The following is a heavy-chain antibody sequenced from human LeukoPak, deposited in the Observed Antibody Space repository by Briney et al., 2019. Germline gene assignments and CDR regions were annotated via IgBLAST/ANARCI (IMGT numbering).Heavy chain of an antibody. D-gene: IGHD3-10*01. J-gene: IGHJ4*02. Sequence: SETLSLTCAVYGGSFSGYYWSWIRQPPGKGLEWIGEINHSGSPNYNPSLKSRVTISVDTSKNQFSLKLSSVTAADTAVYYCASVRYGSGSSEYYFDYWGQGTLVTVSS. V-gene: IGHV4-34*01. CDR1: GGSFSGYY. CDR2: INHSGSP. CDR3: ASVRYGSGSSEYYFDY.